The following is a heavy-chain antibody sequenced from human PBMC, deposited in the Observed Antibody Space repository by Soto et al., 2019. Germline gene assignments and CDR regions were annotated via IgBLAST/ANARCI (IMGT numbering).Heavy chain of an antibody. J-gene: IGHJ6*02. Sequence: GASLKISCQQNKYRFADYLITWVIEKSRRGLHRMGRLDPSDSYINYILSFHGDVTISADKSFSTAYLQWKSLKASDTAVYYCARTSVRAETGYHMVVWGQGTTVTVS. CDR3: ARTSVRAETGYHMVV. CDR1: KYRFADYL. D-gene: IGHD1-1*01. V-gene: IGHV5-10-1*01. CDR2: LDPSDSYI.